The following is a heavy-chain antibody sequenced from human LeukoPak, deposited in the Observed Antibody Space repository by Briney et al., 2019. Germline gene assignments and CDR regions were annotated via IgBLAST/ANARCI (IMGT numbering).Heavy chain of an antibody. Sequence: SETLSLTCAVSGGSISSYYWSWIRQPAGKGLEWIGRIYTSGSTNYNPSLKSRVTISVDKSKNQFSLRLTSVTAADTAVYYCARELWFVNAPGSWFGPWGQGTLVTVSS. D-gene: IGHD3-10*01. CDR1: GGSISSYY. V-gene: IGHV4-4*07. J-gene: IGHJ5*02. CDR2: IYTSGST. CDR3: ARELWFVNAPGSWFGP.